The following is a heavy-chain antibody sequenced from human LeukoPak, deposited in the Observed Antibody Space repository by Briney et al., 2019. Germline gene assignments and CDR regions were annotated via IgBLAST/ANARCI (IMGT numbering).Heavy chain of an antibody. Sequence: GGSLRLSCAASGFTFSSYDMHWVRQATGKGLEWVSAIGTAGDTYYPGSVKGRFTISRENAKNSLYLQMNSLRAEDTAVYYCARGYSYGCSHDAFDIWGQGTMVTVSS. CDR1: GFTFSSYD. V-gene: IGHV3-13*01. D-gene: IGHD5-18*01. J-gene: IGHJ3*02. CDR2: IGTAGDT. CDR3: ARGYSYGCSHDAFDI.